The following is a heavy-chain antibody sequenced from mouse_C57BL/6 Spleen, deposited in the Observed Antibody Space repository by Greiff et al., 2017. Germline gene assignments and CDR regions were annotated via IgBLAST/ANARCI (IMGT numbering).Heavy chain of an antibody. J-gene: IGHJ2*01. V-gene: IGHV1-64*01. D-gene: IGHD4-1*01. Sequence: QVQLQQPGAELVKPGASVKLSCKASGYTFTSYWMHWVKQRPGQGLEWIGMIHPNSGSTNYNEKFKSKATLTVDKSSSTAYMQLSSLTSEDSAVYYCARGELTGSLNFDYWGQGTTLTVSS. CDR1: GYTFTSYW. CDR2: IHPNSGST. CDR3: ARGELTGSLNFDY.